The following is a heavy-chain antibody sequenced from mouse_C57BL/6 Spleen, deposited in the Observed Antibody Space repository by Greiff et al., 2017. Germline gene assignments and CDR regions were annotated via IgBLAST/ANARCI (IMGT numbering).Heavy chain of an antibody. D-gene: IGHD2-4*01. Sequence: EVMLVESGEGLVKPGGSLKLSCAASGFTFSSYAMSWVRQTPEKRLEWVAYISSGGDYIYYADTVKGRFTISRDNARNTLYLQMSSLKSEDTAMYYCTRDKGNYGRYAMDYWGQGTSVTVSS. CDR1: GFTFSSYA. CDR3: TRDKGNYGRYAMDY. V-gene: IGHV5-9-1*02. CDR2: ISSGGDYI. J-gene: IGHJ4*01.